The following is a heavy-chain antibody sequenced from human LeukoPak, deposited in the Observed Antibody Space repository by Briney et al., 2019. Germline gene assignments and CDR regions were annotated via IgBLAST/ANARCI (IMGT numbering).Heavy chain of an antibody. Sequence: PGGSLRLSCAASGFTFSSYAMSWVRQAPGKGLEWVSAISGSGGSTYYADSVKGRFTISRDNSKNTLYLQMNSQRAEDMAVYYCAKSARITIFGVVIKGEGYFDYWGQGTLVTVSS. CDR2: ISGSGGST. CDR1: GFTFSSYA. V-gene: IGHV3-23*01. J-gene: IGHJ4*02. CDR3: AKSARITIFGVVIKGEGYFDY. D-gene: IGHD3-3*01.